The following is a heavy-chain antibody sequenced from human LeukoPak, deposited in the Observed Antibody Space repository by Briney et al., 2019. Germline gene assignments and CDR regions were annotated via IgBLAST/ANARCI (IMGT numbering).Heavy chain of an antibody. J-gene: IGHJ6*02. CDR1: GFRFSSHP. CDR2: ISYDGTYK. CDR3: ARNPTEGDGHYYGMDV. Sequence: QPGTSLRLSCAASGFRFSSHPMHWVRQAPGKGLEWVAVISYDGTYKYYADSVKGRFTISRDNSKNTLYLHMNNLRGDDTSVYYRARNPTEGDGHYYGMDVWGQGTTVTVSS. V-gene: IGHV3-30-3*01. D-gene: IGHD5-24*01.